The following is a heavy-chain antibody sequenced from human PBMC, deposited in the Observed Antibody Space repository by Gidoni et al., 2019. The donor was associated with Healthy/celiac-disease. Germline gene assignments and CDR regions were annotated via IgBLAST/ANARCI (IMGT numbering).Heavy chain of an antibody. V-gene: IGHV3-11*03. CDR1: GFTFSDYY. CDR3: ASYSTLYGSGD. D-gene: IGHD3-10*01. J-gene: IGHJ4*02. CDR2: ISSSSSYT. Sequence: GSLRLSCAASGFTFSDYYMRWIRQAPGKGLEWVSYISSSSSYTNYADSVKGRFTISRDNAKNSLYLQMNSLRAEDTAVYYCASYSTLYGSGDWGQGTLVTVSS.